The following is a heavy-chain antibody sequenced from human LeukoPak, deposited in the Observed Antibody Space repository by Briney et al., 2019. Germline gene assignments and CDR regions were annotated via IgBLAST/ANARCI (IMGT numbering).Heavy chain of an antibody. J-gene: IGHJ6*02. CDR3: ARHYDYYYGMDV. CDR2: INHSGST. D-gene: IGHD3-16*01. V-gene: IGHV4-34*01. Sequence: PSETLSLTCAVSGGSFSGYYWSWIRQPPGKGLEWIGEINHSGSTNYNPSLKSRVTISVDTSKNQFSLNLNSVTAADTAIYFCARHYDYYYGMDVWGQGTTVTVSS. CDR1: GGSFSGYY.